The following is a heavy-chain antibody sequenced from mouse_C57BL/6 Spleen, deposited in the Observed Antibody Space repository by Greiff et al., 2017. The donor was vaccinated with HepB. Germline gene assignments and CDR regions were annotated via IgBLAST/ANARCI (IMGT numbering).Heavy chain of an antibody. V-gene: IGHV1-69*01. CDR3: AKGTAQATSYYAMDY. CDR2: IDPSDSYT. J-gene: IGHJ4*01. CDR1: GYTFTSYW. D-gene: IGHD3-2*02. Sequence: VQLQQSGAELVMPGASVKLSCKASGYTFTSYWMHWVKQRPGQGLEWIGEIDPSDSYTNYNQKFKGKSTLTVDKSSSTAYMQLSSLTSEDSAVYYCAKGTAQATSYYAMDYLGQGTSFTVAS.